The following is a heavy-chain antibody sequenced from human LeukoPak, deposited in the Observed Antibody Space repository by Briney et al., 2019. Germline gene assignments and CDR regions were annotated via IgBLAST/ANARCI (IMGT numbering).Heavy chain of an antibody. Sequence: SVKVSCXASGGTFSSYAIGWVRQAPGQGLEWMGGIIPIFGTANYAQKFQGRVTITTDESTSTAYMELSSLRSEDTAVYYCARVDTAMVTGVISYYYYMDVWGKGTTVTVSS. J-gene: IGHJ6*03. CDR1: GGTFSSYA. CDR2: IIPIFGTA. CDR3: ARVDTAMVTGVISYYYYMDV. V-gene: IGHV1-69*05. D-gene: IGHD5-18*01.